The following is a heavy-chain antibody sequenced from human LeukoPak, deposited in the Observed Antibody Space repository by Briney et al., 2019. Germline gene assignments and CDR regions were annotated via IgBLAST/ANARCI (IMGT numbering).Heavy chain of an antibody. D-gene: IGHD3-22*01. Sequence: GGSLRLSCAASGFSFSDYSMSWIRQAPGKGLECISYRSSSSYTNYSDSVKGRFTISRDNAKNSLYLQMNSLRAEDTAVYYCARGDYDSSGYYEVWGQGTLVTVSS. CDR3: ARGDYDSSGYYEV. J-gene: IGHJ4*02. CDR1: GFSFSDYS. V-gene: IGHV3-11*05. CDR2: RSSSSYT.